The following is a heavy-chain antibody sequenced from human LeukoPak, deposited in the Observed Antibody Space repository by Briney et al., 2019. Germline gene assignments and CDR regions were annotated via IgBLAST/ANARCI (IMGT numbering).Heavy chain of an antibody. J-gene: IGHJ4*02. CDR1: GGSFGGYY. V-gene: IGHV4-34*01. CDR3: ARGRLGADY. D-gene: IGHD3-16*01. CDR2: INHSGST. Sequence: SETLSLTCAVYGGSFGGYYWSWIRQPPGKGLEWIGEINHSGSTNYNPSLKSRVTISVDTSKNQFSLKLSSVTAADTAVYYCARGRLGADYWGQGTLVTVSS.